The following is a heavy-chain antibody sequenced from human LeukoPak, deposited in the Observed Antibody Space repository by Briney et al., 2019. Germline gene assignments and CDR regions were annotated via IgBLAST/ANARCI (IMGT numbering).Heavy chain of an antibody. V-gene: IGHV4-59*08. CDR2: IYYSGST. Sequence: SETLSLTCTVSGDSISNYYWSWIRQPPGKGLEWLGFIYYSGSTNYNPSLRRRVTISVETSKNKFSLKLSSVTAADTAVYYCARHWGDSPNHSDDLYAFDIWGQGTMVTVSS. D-gene: IGHD1-14*01. CDR1: GDSISNYY. CDR3: ARHWGDSPNHSDDLYAFDI. J-gene: IGHJ3*02.